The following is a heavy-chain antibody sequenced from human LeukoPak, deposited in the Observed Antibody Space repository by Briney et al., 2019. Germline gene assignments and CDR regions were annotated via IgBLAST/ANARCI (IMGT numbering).Heavy chain of an antibody. V-gene: IGHV4-34*01. CDR3: ARGRQDVTMIVVVMTAVSYYLDV. D-gene: IGHD3-22*01. J-gene: IGHJ6*03. Sequence: SETLTLTCAVYGGSFSGHYWTWIRQTPGKGLEWIGEMNPSGSTSYNPSLKSRVTISVDTSKNQFSLKLSSVTAADTAVYYCARGRQDVTMIVVVMTAVSYYLDVWGKGTTVTVS. CDR1: GGSFSGHY. CDR2: MNPSGST.